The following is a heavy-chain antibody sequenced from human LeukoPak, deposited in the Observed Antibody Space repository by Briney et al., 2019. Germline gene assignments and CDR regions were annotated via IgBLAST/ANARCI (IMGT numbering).Heavy chain of an antibody. V-gene: IGHV4-39*01. J-gene: IGHJ4*02. CDR2: IYYSGST. Sequence: SETLSLTCAVSGGSISSSSYNWGWNRQPPGMGLDWIGSIYYSGSTYYNPSLKSRVTISVDTSKNQFSLKLSSVTAADTAVYYCASPGGYGVRGVIRYWGQGTLVTVSS. D-gene: IGHD3-10*01. CDR3: ASPGGYGVRGVIRY. CDR1: GGSISSSSYN.